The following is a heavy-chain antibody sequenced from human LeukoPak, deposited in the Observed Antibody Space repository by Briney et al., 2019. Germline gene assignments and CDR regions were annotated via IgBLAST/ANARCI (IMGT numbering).Heavy chain of an antibody. D-gene: IGHD5-24*01. CDR1: GGSISSYY. CDR3: ASTAVEMATIHFDY. V-gene: IGHV4-59*01. Sequence: SSETLSLTCTVSGGSISSYYWSWIRQPPGKGLEWIGYIYYSGSTNYNPSLKSRVTISVDTSKNQFSLKLSSVTAADTAVYYCASTAVEMATIHFDYWGQGTLVTVSS. J-gene: IGHJ4*02. CDR2: IYYSGST.